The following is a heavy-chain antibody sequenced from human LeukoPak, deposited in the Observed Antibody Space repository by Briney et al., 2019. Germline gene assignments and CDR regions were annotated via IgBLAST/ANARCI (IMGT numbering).Heavy chain of an antibody. J-gene: IGHJ6*03. CDR1: GGSISSYY. CDR3: ARAPMVRGVPYYYYYMDV. D-gene: IGHD3-10*01. CDR2: IYYSGST. V-gene: IGHV4-59*01. Sequence: SETLSLTCTVSGGSISSYYWSWIRQPPGKGLEWIGYIYYSGSTNYNPSLKSRVTISVDTSKNQFSLKLSSVTAADTAVYYCARAPMVRGVPYYYYYMDVWGKGTTVTISS.